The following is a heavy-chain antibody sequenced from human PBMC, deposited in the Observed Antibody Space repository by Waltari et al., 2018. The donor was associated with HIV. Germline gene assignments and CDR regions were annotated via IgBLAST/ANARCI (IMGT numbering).Heavy chain of an antibody. V-gene: IGHV1-18*01. D-gene: IGHD3-22*01. Sequence: QVHLVQSGAEVKKPGASVRVSCKASGYSFSDYGISWVRQAPGQGLGWMGWISGLSGDRRNYAQKFQGRVTLSTDTSTTTVYMELRSLTSDDTAIYYCARGSLLRNWLDPWGQGTLVTVSS. CDR3: ARGSLLRNWLDP. CDR2: ISGLSGDRR. J-gene: IGHJ5*02. CDR1: GYSFSDYG.